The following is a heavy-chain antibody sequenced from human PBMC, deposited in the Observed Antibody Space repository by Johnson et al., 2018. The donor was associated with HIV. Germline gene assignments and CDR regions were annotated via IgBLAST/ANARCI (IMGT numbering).Heavy chain of an antibody. CDR3: ARAGLDAFDI. CDR1: GFTFSSYA. CDR2: ISYDGSNK. V-gene: IGHV3-30*04. J-gene: IGHJ3*02. Sequence: QVQLVESGGGVVQPGRSLRLSCAASGFTFSSYAMHWVRQAPGKGLEWVAVISYDGSNKYYADSVKGRFTISRDKAKNSLYLQMNRLRAEDTAVYYCARAGLDAFDIWGQGTMVTVSS.